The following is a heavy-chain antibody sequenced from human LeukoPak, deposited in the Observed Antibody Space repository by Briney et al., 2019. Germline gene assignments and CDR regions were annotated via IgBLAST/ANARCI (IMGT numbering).Heavy chain of an antibody. D-gene: IGHD1-7*01. CDR3: ASRLAGTTFGI. V-gene: IGHV4-38-2*02. CDR2: IYHSGST. Sequence: PSETLSLTCTVSGYSISSGYYWGWIRQPPGKGLEWIGSIYHSGSTYYNPSLKSRVTISVDTSKNQFSLKLSSVTAADTAVYYCASRLAGTTFGIWGQGKMVTGSS. J-gene: IGHJ3*02. CDR1: GYSISSGYY.